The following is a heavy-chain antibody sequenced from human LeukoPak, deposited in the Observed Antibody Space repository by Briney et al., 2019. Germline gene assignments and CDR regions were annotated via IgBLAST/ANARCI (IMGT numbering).Heavy chain of an antibody. D-gene: IGHD3-22*01. CDR3: AKDRGSGYGAYYYYGMDV. CDR2: ISGSGGST. Sequence: GGSLRLSCAASGFTFSSYAMSWVRQAPGKGLEWVSAISGSGGSTYYADSVKGRFTISRDNSKNTLYLQMNSLRAEDTAVYYCAKDRGSGYGAYYYYGMDVWGQGTTVTVSS. J-gene: IGHJ6*02. V-gene: IGHV3-23*01. CDR1: GFTFSSYA.